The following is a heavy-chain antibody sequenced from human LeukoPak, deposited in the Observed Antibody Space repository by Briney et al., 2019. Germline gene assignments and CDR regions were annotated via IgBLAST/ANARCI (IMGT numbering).Heavy chain of an antibody. D-gene: IGHD5-12*01. Sequence: GGSLRLSCAASGVTFSVYNMNWVRRTPGEGLEWVSHITTSSSYVFYADSVRGRFTISIDNAENSLYLQMNNLRDEDTAVYYCARDPYSGDYGPYYYYYMDGWGKGTTVTVSS. CDR1: GVTFSVYN. CDR2: ITTSSSYV. J-gene: IGHJ6*03. V-gene: IGHV3-21*01. CDR3: ARDPYSGDYGPYYYYYMDG.